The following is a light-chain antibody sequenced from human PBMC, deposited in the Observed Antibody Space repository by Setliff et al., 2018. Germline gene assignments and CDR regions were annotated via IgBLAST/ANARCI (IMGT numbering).Light chain of an antibody. Sequence: QSALTQPPSASGTPGQRVTISCSGSSSNIGSNTVNWYQQLPGTAPKLLIYRNNQRPSGVPDRFSGSKSGTSASLAISGLQSEDEADYYCAAWDDSLNGPGFGGGTKVTVL. CDR3: AAWDDSLNGPG. V-gene: IGLV1-44*01. CDR1: SSNIGSNT. J-gene: IGLJ2*01. CDR2: RNN.